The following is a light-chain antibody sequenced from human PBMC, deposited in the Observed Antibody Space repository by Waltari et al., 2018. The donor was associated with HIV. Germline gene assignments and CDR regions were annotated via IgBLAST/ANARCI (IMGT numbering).Light chain of an antibody. V-gene: IGKV4-1*01. Sequence: DIVMTQSPDSLVVSLGERATNNCKSGQSVLYSSNNKNYLAWYQQKPGQPPKLLIYWASTRESGVPDRFSGSGSGTDFTLTISSLQAEDVAVYYCQQYYSTPWTFGQGTKVGIK. CDR3: QQYYSTPWT. CDR1: QSVLYSSNNKNY. CDR2: WAS. J-gene: IGKJ1*01.